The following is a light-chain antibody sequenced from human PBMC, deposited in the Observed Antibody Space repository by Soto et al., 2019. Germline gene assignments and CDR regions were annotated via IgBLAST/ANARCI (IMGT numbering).Light chain of an antibody. Sequence: QSALTQPASVSGSPGQSITISCTVTSSDIGADDFVSWYQHHPDKTPKLIIFEVTYRPTGISHRFSASKAGNTASLTISGLEAEDEAFYYCSSYRRTTFPHVVFGGGTKLTVL. CDR3: SSYRRTTFPHVV. CDR2: EVT. V-gene: IGLV2-14*01. J-gene: IGLJ2*01. CDR1: SSDIGADDF.